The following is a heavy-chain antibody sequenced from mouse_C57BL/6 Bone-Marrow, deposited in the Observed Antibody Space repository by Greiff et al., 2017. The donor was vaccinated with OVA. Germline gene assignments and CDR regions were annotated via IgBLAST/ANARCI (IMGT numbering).Heavy chain of an antibody. J-gene: IGHJ3*01. Sequence: VQLQQPGAELVRPGSSVKLSCKASGYTFTSYWMHWVKQRPIQGLEWIGNIDPSDSETHYNQKFKDKATLTVDKSSSTAYMQLSSLTSEDSAVYYCARSVPYYGSSYPGWFAYWGQGTLVTVSA. CDR2: IDPSDSET. V-gene: IGHV1-52*01. D-gene: IGHD1-1*01. CDR3: ARSVPYYGSSYPGWFAY. CDR1: GYTFTSYW.